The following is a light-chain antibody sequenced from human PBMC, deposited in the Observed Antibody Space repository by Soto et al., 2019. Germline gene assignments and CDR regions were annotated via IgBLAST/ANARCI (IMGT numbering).Light chain of an antibody. CDR2: GAS. CDR1: QNVRNY. CDR3: QQSYRTLLFT. V-gene: IGKV1-39*01. Sequence: DIQMTQSPSSLSASVGDRVTITCRASQNVRNYLSWYQQKPGRAPNLLIYGASTLQSGVPSRFSGRGSGTDFRLTNSSLQPEDFATYYCQQSYRTLLFTFGGGTKVDIK. J-gene: IGKJ4*01.